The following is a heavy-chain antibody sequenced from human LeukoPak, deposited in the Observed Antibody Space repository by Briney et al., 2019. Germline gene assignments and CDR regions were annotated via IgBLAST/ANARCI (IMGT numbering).Heavy chain of an antibody. CDR3: AKDIWLGREGLVAFDI. V-gene: IGHV3-43D*03. CDR2: ISWDGGST. J-gene: IGHJ3*02. CDR1: GFSFDDYA. D-gene: IGHD5-24*01. Sequence: SGASLRLSCATAGFSFDDYAMHWVRQTPGKGLEWVSLISWDGGSTYYADSVRGRLTISRDNSKNSLYLQTNSLRTEDTAVYYCAKDIWLGREGLVAFDIRGQGTMVTVSS.